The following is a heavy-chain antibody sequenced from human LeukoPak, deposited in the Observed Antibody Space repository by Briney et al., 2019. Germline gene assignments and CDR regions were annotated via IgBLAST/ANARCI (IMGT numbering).Heavy chain of an antibody. Sequence: GASVKVSCKASGYTFANYAMHWVRQAPGQSLEWMAWINSANGNTKYSQKFQGRVTITRDTSASTAYMELSSLRSEDTAVYYCARDGRFIVADYYYGMDVWGQGTTVTVSS. CDR3: ARDGRFIVADYYYGMDV. V-gene: IGHV1-3*04. J-gene: IGHJ6*02. CDR2: INSANGNT. CDR1: GYTFANYA. D-gene: IGHD1-26*01.